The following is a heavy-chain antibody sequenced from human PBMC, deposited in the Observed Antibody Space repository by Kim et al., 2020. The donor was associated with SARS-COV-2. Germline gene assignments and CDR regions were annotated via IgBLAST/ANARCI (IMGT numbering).Heavy chain of an antibody. Sequence: SETLSLTCAVYGGSFSGYYWSWIRQPPGKGLEWIGEINHSGSTNYNPSLKSRVTISVDTSKNQFSLKLSSVTAADTAVYYCARGAAGIAAAGTRYFDYWGQGTLVTVSS. V-gene: IGHV4-34*01. D-gene: IGHD6-13*01. CDR3: ARGAAGIAAAGTRYFDY. J-gene: IGHJ4*02. CDR1: GGSFSGYY. CDR2: INHSGST.